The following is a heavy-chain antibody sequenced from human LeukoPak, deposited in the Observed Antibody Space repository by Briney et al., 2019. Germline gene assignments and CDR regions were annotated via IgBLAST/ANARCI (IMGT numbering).Heavy chain of an antibody. D-gene: IGHD3-3*01. J-gene: IGHJ3*02. V-gene: IGHV3-23*01. CDR3: AKDKRVTIFGVVIIKTDAFDI. Sequence: GGSLRLSCAASGFTFSSYAMSWVRQAPGKGLEWVSAISGSGGSTYYADSVKGRFTISRDNSKNTLYLKMNSLRAEDTAVYYCAKDKRVTIFGVVIIKTDAFDIWGQGTMVTVSS. CDR2: ISGSGGST. CDR1: GFTFSSYA.